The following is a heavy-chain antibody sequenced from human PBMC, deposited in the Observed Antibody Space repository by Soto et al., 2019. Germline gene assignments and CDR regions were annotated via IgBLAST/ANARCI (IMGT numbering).Heavy chain of an antibody. V-gene: IGHV3-66*01. CDR1: GFTVSSNY. D-gene: IGHD2-15*01. CDR2: IYSGGST. Sequence: PGGSLRLSCAASGFTVSSNYMSWVRQAPGKGLEWVSVIYSGGSTYYADSVKGRFTISRDNSKNTLYLQMNSLRAEDTAVYYCAIDTKGCSGGSCYINYYYYMDVWGKGTTVTVSS. J-gene: IGHJ6*03. CDR3: AIDTKGCSGGSCYINYYYYMDV.